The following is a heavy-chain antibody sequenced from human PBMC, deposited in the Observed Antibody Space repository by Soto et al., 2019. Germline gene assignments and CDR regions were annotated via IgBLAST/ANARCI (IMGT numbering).Heavy chain of an antibody. CDR1: GFTYSVTW. CDR2: IKQDGSDK. CDR3: VRGGGHSRN. J-gene: IGHJ4*02. D-gene: IGHD3-3*02. Sequence: LRLSCAASGFTYSVTWMSWVRQPPGKGLEWVADIKQDGSDKNYVDSGKGRFTISRDNTKNSLFLQMNSLRAEDTAGYYCVRGGGHSRNRGQAILVTVSS. V-gene: IGHV3-7*03.